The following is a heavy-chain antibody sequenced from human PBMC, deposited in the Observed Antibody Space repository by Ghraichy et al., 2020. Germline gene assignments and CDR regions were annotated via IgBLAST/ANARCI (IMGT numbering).Heavy chain of an antibody. V-gene: IGHV3-64D*06. J-gene: IGHJ3*02. Sequence: GESLNISCSASGFTFSVSAMHWVRQAPGKGLEHVSAISHNGSVTYFPDSLKGRCTISRDNSQNTLFLQMNSLRVEDTAVYYCVKSAAPTVSGGAFDMWGQGTLVTVSS. CDR2: ISHNGSVT. D-gene: IGHD2-8*02. CDR3: VKSAAPTVSGGAFDM. CDR1: GFTFSVSA.